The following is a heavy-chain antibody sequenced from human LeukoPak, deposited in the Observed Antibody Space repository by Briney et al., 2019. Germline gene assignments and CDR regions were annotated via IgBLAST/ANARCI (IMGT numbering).Heavy chain of an antibody. CDR2: ISGSGGST. V-gene: IGHV3-23*01. D-gene: IGHD2-21*02. J-gene: IGHJ5*02. CDR3: AKDSSIVVATAEVGDWFDP. CDR1: GFTFSSYA. Sequence: PGGSLRLSCAASGFTFSSYAMSWVRQAPGKGLEWVSAISGSGGSTYYADSVKGRFTISRDNSKNTLYLQMNSLRAEDTAVYYCAKDSSIVVATAEVGDWFDPWGQGTLVTVSS.